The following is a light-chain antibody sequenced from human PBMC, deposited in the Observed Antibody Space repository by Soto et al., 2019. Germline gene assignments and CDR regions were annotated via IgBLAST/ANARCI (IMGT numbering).Light chain of an antibody. J-gene: IGKJ5*01. CDR1: QDISKY. CDR3: QQYESLPLT. Sequence: DILMTQSPSSLSPSVGDRVTITCQASQDISKYLNWYQQKPGKAPKLLIYHSSNLETGVPSRFSGSGSGTGFTFTISSLQPEDFATYYCQQYESLPLTFGQGTRLEI. CDR2: HSS. V-gene: IGKV1-33*01.